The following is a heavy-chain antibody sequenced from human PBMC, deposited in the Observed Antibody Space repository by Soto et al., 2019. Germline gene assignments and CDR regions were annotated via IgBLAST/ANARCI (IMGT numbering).Heavy chain of an antibody. CDR3: ARLHDYGANFDY. V-gene: IGHV3-11*06. D-gene: IGHD4-17*01. CDR1: GFTFSDYY. CDR2: ISSSSSYT. J-gene: IGHJ4*02. Sequence: GGSLRLSCAASGFTFSDYYMSWIRQAPGKGLEWVSYISSSSSYTNYADSVKGRFTISRDNAKNSLYLQMNSLRAEDTAVYYCARLHDYGANFDYWGQGTLVTVSS.